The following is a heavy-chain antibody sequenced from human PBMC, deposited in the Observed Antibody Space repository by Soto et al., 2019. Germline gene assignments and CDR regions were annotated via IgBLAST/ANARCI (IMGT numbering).Heavy chain of an antibody. CDR1: GGSISSGGYS. CDR2: IYHSGST. CDR3: ARNYYDSSGYYYDAFDI. J-gene: IGHJ3*02. V-gene: IGHV4-30-2*01. D-gene: IGHD3-22*01. Sequence: QLQLQESGSGLVKPSQTLSLTCAVSGGSISSGGYSWSWIRQPPGKGLEWIGYIYHSGSTYYNPSLKSRVTISVDRSKNQFSLKLSSVTAADTAVYYCARNYYDSSGYYYDAFDIWGQETMVTVSS.